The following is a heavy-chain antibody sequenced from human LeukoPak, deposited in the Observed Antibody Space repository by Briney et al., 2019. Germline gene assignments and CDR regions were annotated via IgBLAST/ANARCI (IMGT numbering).Heavy chain of an antibody. CDR3: ARDVYYYVWEDYYYYGMDV. CDR1: GDSLCRDDYY. D-gene: IGHD3-16*01. J-gene: IGHJ6*02. V-gene: IGHV4-31*03. CDR2: IYYGGST. Sequence: SETLSLTCTVSGDSLCRDDYYWSWIRQHRGKVLEWSGYIYYGGSTSYHLSLKTRVTISVDTSKNQFSLKLSSVTAALTAVDYGARDVYYYVWEDYYYYGMDVWGQGTTVTVSS.